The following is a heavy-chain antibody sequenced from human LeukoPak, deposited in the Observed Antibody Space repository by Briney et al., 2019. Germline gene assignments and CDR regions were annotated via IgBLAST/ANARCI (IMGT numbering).Heavy chain of an antibody. Sequence: ALVKVSCKASGYTFTGYYMHWVRQAPGLGLEWMGWINPDSGGTNYAQKFQGRVTMTRDTSISTAYMELSRLRSDDTAVYYCARVGHYDSSVYADDVFDFWGQGTMVTVSS. D-gene: IGHD3-22*01. V-gene: IGHV1-2*02. CDR2: INPDSGGT. CDR1: GYTFTGYY. J-gene: IGHJ3*01. CDR3: ARVGHYDSSVYADDVFDF.